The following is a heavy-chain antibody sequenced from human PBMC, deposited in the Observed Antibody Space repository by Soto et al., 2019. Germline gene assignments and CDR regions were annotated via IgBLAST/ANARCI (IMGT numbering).Heavy chain of an antibody. CDR3: ARASRDVLLWFGEEYYFDY. Sequence: KPSETLSLTCAVSGDSISNGYYWAWIRQPPGKGLEWVASIYHTGTTYYNPSLTSRVTTSVDTSKNQFPLKLSSVTAADTAVYYCARASRDVLLWFGEEYYFDYWGQGTLVTVS. V-gene: IGHV4-38-2*01. CDR1: GDSISNGYY. D-gene: IGHD3-10*01. J-gene: IGHJ4*02. CDR2: IYHTGTT.